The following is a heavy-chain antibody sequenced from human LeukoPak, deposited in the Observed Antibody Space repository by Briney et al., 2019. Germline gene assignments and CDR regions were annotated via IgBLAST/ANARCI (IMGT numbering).Heavy chain of an antibody. Sequence: SETLSLTCAVYGGSFSGYYWSWIRQPPGKGLEWIGEINHSGSTNYNPSLKSRVTISVDASKNQFSLKLSSVTAADTAVYYCESADYGGKNFDYWGQGTLVTVSS. J-gene: IGHJ4*02. CDR1: GGSFSGYY. CDR3: ESADYGGKNFDY. V-gene: IGHV4-34*01. D-gene: IGHD4-17*01. CDR2: INHSGST.